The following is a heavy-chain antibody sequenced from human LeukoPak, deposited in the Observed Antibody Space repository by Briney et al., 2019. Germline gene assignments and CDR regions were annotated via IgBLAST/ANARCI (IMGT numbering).Heavy chain of an antibody. CDR1: GVTFDDYA. D-gene: IGHD2-15*01. CDR3: SITYCSGGSRYVGSDL. CDR2: TSWISGSI. Sequence: GGSLRLSCAASGVTFDDYAMHWVREAPGKGLEWVSGTSWISGSIGYADSVKGRFTISRDNAKNSLYLQMNSLRAEDTAVYHFSITYCSGGSRYVGSDLWGQETRLSVFS. V-gene: IGHV3-9*01. J-gene: IGHJ4*02.